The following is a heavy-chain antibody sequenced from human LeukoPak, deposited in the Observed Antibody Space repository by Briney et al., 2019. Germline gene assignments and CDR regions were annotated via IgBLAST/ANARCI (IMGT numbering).Heavy chain of an antibody. Sequence: PGGSLRLSCAASGFTFSSYAMSWVRQAPGKGLEWVSGISGSGGSTYYADSVKGRFTISRDNPKNTLYLQMNSLRAEDTAVYYCAKVGGTRSSSSYFDYWGQGTLVTVSS. V-gene: IGHV3-23*01. D-gene: IGHD6-6*01. CDR1: GFTFSSYA. CDR2: ISGSGGST. J-gene: IGHJ4*02. CDR3: AKVGGTRSSSSYFDY.